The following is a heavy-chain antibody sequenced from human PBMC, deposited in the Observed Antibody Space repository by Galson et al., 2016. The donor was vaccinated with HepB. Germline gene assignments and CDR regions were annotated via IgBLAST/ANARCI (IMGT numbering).Heavy chain of an antibody. CDR2: ISRSSDTI. V-gene: IGHV3-48*02. CDR1: GFTFDYYT. CDR3: ARATAGAAARFDS. J-gene: IGHJ4*02. Sequence: SLRLSCAASGFTFDYYTMNWVRQAPGRGLELVSYISRSSDTIHYADSVKGRFTVSRDNGQNSLFLQMNGLRDDGTGVYYCARATAGAAARFDSWGQGTLVTVSS. D-gene: IGHD6-25*01.